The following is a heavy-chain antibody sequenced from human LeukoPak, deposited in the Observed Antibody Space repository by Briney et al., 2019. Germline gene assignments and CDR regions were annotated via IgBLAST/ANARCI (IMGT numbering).Heavy chain of an antibody. Sequence: GRSLRLSCAASGFTFDDYAMHWVRQAPGKGLEWVSGISWNSGSIGYADSVKGRFTISRDNAKNSLYLQMNSLRAEDTALYYCAKDKGSGSYYKGYYYYYMGVWGKGTTVTVSS. V-gene: IGHV3-9*01. CDR1: GFTFDDYA. J-gene: IGHJ6*03. CDR2: ISWNSGSI. D-gene: IGHD3-10*01. CDR3: AKDKGSGSYYKGYYYYYMGV.